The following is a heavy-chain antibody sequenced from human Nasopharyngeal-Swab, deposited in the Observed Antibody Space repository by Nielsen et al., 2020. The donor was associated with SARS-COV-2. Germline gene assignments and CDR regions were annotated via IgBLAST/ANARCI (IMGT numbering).Heavy chain of an antibody. J-gene: IGHJ4*02. D-gene: IGHD5-18*01. CDR1: GFTFSSYW. CDR2: IKQDGSEK. CDR3: AREEGYSYGYGDY. V-gene: IGHV3-7*01. Sequence: GESLKISCAASGFTFSSYWMSWVRQAPGKGLEWVANIKQDGSEKYYVDSVKGRFTISRDNAKNSLYLQMNSLRDEDTAVYYCAREEGYSYGYGDYWGQGTLVTVSS.